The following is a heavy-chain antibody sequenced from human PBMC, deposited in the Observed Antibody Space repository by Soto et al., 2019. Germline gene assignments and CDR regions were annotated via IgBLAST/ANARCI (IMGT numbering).Heavy chain of an antibody. J-gene: IGHJ4*02. CDR1: GGSISSFF. CDR2: IYDSGDA. V-gene: IGHV4-59*08. CDR3: ARHAAYDSVWGKSDGSDY. D-gene: IGHD3-16*01. Sequence: SETLSLTCSVSGGSISSFFRNWIRQAPGTGLEWIGCIYDSGDANYNPSLQSRVTISVDTSKNQFSLHLSSVTAADTAVYYCARHAAYDSVWGKSDGSDYWGQGTLVTVSS.